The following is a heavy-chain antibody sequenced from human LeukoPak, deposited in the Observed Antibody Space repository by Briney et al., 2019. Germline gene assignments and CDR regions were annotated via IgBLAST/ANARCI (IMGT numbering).Heavy chain of an antibody. CDR1: GFSVSSNH. J-gene: IGHJ4*02. CDR2: IYSGGNT. CDR3: VSHSDPLTNYSFDY. Sequence: PGGSLRLSCAASGFSVSSNHMSWVRQAPGKGLEWVSIIYSGGNTYYADSVRGRFTISRDSSKNTLSLQLSSLRADDTAVYYCVSHSDPLTNYSFDYWGQGTLVTVSS. V-gene: IGHV3-53*01. D-gene: IGHD3-9*01.